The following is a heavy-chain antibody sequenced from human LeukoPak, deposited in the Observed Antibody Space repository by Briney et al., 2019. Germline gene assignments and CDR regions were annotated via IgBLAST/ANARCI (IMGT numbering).Heavy chain of an antibody. V-gene: IGHV3-7*01. CDR3: ARVHMGATGAFDS. J-gene: IGHJ4*02. CDR1: GFTFSSHR. CDR2: IKKDGSEK. Sequence: GGSLRLSCAASGFTFSSHRMTWVRQTPGKGLEWVANIKKDGSEKYYVDSVKGRFTISRDNAKNSLYLQMNSLRAEDTAMYYCARVHMGATGAFDSWGQGTLVTVSS. D-gene: IGHD1-26*01.